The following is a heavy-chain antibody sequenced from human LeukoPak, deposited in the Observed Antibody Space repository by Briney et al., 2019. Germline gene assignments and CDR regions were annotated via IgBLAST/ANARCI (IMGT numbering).Heavy chain of an antibody. Sequence: GGSLGLSCAASGFTVSSNYMSWVRQPPGKGLEWVSVIYSSGSTYYADSVKGRFTISRDNSKNTLYLQMNSLRAEDTAVYYCARAGPGSYSPVWGQGTLVTVSS. CDR1: GFTVSSNY. CDR2: IYSSGST. CDR3: ARAGPGSYSPV. D-gene: IGHD3-10*01. J-gene: IGHJ4*02. V-gene: IGHV3-66*01.